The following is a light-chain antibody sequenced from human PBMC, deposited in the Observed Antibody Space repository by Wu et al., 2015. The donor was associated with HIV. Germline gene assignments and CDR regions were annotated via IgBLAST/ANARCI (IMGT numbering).Light chain of an antibody. CDR1: QNIYKN. CDR3: QQYNNRPYI. J-gene: IGKJ2*01. Sequence: EILMTQSPATLSVSPGERATPSCRASQNIYKNLAWYQQKPGQAPRLLIYGASTRANGFPARFSGSGSGTEFTLTINSLQSEDFAVYFCQQYNNRPYIFGQGTKLEIK. CDR2: GAS. V-gene: IGKV3-15*01.